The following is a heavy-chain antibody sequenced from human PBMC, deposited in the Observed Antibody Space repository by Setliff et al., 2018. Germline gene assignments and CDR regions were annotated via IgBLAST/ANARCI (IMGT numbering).Heavy chain of an antibody. V-gene: IGHV4-34*08. CDR3: VRMSGFLYMDV. Sequence: PSETLSLTCAAYGGTFSDYHWTWIRQSPEKGLEWIGEIYYSGNTNYNPSLKSRVTISLDTSENEFSLKLSPVTAADTAVYYCVRMSGFLYMDVWGKGTTVTVSS. D-gene: IGHD3-3*01. J-gene: IGHJ6*03. CDR1: GGTFSDYH. CDR2: IYYSGNT.